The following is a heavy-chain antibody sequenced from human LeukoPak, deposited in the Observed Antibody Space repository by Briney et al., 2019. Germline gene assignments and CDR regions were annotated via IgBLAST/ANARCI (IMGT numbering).Heavy chain of an antibody. CDR1: GGSFNDYY. CDR2: IIHSGRT. V-gene: IGHV4-34*01. Sequence: PSETLSLTCTVYGGSFNDYYWTWIRQSPGKGLEWVAEIIHSGRTNYNPSLGSRVSLSVDTSKRQFSLKLTSVTAADTAVYFCARGTLVKVYAAFDHWGQGTLVTVSS. D-gene: IGHD2-8*01. CDR3: ARGTLVKVYAAFDH. J-gene: IGHJ4*02.